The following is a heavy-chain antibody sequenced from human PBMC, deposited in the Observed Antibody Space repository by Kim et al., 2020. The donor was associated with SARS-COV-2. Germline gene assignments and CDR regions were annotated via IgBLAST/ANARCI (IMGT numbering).Heavy chain of an antibody. CDR1: GGSISSSSYY. CDR3: ARDVVAQQLVGVHVGFDY. CDR2: IYYSGST. V-gene: IGHV4-39*07. D-gene: IGHD6-13*01. Sequence: SETLSLTCTVSGGSISSSSYYWGWIRQPPGKGLEWIGSIYYSGSTYYNPSLKSRVTISVDTSKNQFSLKLSSVTAADTAVYYCARDVVAQQLVGVHVGFDYWGQGTLVTVSS. J-gene: IGHJ4*02.